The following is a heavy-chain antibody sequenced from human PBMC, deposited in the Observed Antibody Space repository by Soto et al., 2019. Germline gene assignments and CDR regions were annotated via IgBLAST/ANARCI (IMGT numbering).Heavy chain of an antibody. Sequence: EVQLVESGGGLVQPGGSLRLSCSASGFTFSSYDMHWVRQGTGKGLEWFSAVGTTGDTYYAGSVKGRFTISRENAKNSLYLQMNSRRAGDTAIYFCARAIGPTLFDYWGQGTLVTVSS. J-gene: IGHJ4*02. CDR3: ARAIGPTLFDY. CDR1: GFTFSSYD. D-gene: IGHD3-22*01. V-gene: IGHV3-13*04. CDR2: VGTTGDT.